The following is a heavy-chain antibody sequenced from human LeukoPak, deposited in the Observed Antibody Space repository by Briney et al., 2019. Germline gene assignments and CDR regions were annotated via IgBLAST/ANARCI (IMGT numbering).Heavy chain of an antibody. CDR2: INHSGST. CDR1: GGSFSGYY. V-gene: IGHV4-34*01. J-gene: IGHJ6*02. CDR3: ARGAIGSTSNGPDYYYYGMDV. D-gene: IGHD2-2*01. Sequence: SETLSLTCAVYGGSFSGYYWSWIRQPPGKGLEWIGEINHSGSTNYNPSLKSRVTISVDTSKNQFSLKLSSVTAADTAVYYCARGAIGSTSNGPDYYYYGMDVWGQGTTVTVSS.